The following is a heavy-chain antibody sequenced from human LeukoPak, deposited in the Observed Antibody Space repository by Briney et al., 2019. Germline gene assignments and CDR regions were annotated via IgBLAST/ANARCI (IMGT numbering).Heavy chain of an antibody. D-gene: IGHD6-13*01. J-gene: IGHJ4*02. CDR3: ARDLGQSSSWKINFFDY. CDR2: IKQDGSEK. V-gene: IGHV3-7*03. Sequence: GGSLRLSCAASGFTFSSYWMSWVRQAPGGGLEWVANIKQDGSEKYYVDSVKGRFTISRDNAKNSLYLQMDSLRAEDTAVYYCARDLGQSSSWKINFFDYGGQGTLVTVSS. CDR1: GFTFSSYW.